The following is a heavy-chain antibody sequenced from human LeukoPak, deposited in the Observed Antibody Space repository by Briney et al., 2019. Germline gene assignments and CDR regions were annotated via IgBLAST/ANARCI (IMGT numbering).Heavy chain of an antibody. CDR3: ARVRPSQMTTVGGELDY. V-gene: IGHV1-69*13. CDR1: GGTFSSYA. D-gene: IGHD4-11*01. Sequence: ASVKVSCKASGGTFSSYAISWVRQAPGQGLEWMGGIIPIFGTANYAQKFQGRVTITADESTSTAYMELSSLRSEDTAVYYCARVRPSQMTTVGGELDYWGQGTLVTVSS. J-gene: IGHJ4*02. CDR2: IIPIFGTA.